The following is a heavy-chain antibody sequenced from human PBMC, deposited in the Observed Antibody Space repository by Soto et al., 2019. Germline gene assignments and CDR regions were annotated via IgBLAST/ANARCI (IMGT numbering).Heavy chain of an antibody. CDR2: ISSSSSYI. J-gene: IGHJ6*02. Sequence: GGSLRLSCAASGFTFSSYSMNWVRQAPGKGLEWVSSISSSSSYIYYADSVKGRFTISRDNAKNSLYLQMNSLRAEDTAVYYCARDLGSTPDYYYYGMDVWGQGTTVTVSS. CDR3: ARDLGSTPDYYYYGMDV. V-gene: IGHV3-21*01. D-gene: IGHD3-10*01. CDR1: GFTFSSYS.